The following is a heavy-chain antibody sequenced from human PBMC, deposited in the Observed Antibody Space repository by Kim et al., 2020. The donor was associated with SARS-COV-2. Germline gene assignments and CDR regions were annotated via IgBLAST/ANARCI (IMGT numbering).Heavy chain of an antibody. Sequence: GGSLRLSCAASGFTFSSYAMSWVRQAPGKGLEWVSAISGSGGSTYYADSVKGRFTISRDNSKNTLYLQMNSLRAEDTAVYYCAKSQWLVTGWELLGHYFDYWGQGTLVTVSS. D-gene: IGHD1-26*01. V-gene: IGHV3-23*01. CDR1: GFTFSSYA. J-gene: IGHJ4*02. CDR3: AKSQWLVTGWELLGHYFDY. CDR2: ISGSGGST.